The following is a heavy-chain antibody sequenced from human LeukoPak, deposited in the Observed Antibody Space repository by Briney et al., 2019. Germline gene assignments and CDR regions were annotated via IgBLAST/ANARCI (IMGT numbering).Heavy chain of an antibody. CDR3: ARISETAMITM. J-gene: IGHJ4*02. CDR2: IYTTGTT. D-gene: IGHD5-18*01. V-gene: IGHV4-4*08. CDR1: GFTFSDHY. Sequence: GSLRLSCAASGFTFSDHYMDWVRQAPGKGLEWIGRIYTTGTTTNYNPSLKSRVSISVDTSKNLFSLRLASVTAADTAVYFCARISETAMITMWGQGTLVTVSS.